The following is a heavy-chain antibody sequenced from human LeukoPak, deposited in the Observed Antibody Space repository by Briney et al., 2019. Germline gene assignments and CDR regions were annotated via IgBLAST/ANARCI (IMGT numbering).Heavy chain of an antibody. Sequence: PGGSLRLSCAASGFTFSNYAMSWVRQAPGKGLECVSTITGSGGSSTYYADSVKGRFTISRDNSKNTLYLQMNSLRAEDTAVYYCAKWITGYSSVSSNYWGQGTLVTVSS. D-gene: IGHD6-19*01. CDR1: GFTFSNYA. CDR3: AKWITGYSSVSSNY. V-gene: IGHV3-23*01. CDR2: ITGSGGSST. J-gene: IGHJ4*02.